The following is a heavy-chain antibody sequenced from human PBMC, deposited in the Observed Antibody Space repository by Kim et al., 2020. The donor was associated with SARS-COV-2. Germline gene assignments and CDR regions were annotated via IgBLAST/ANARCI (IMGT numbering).Heavy chain of an antibody. J-gene: IGHJ4*02. Sequence: GGSLRLSCAASGFTFSSYAMSWVRQAPGKGLEWVSAISGSGGSTYYADSVKGRFTISRDNSKNTLYLQMNSLRAEDTAVYYCAKALAFLVAADHYFDYWGQGTLVTVSS. CDR3: AKALAFLVAADHYFDY. CDR2: ISGSGGST. CDR1: GFTFSSYA. D-gene: IGHD6-13*01. V-gene: IGHV3-23*01.